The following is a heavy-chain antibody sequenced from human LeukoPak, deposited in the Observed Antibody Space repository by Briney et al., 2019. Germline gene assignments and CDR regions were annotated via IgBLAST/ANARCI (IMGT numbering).Heavy chain of an antibody. CDR3: ARHDRYYYGMDV. CDR2: IYYTGSS. Sequence: SETLSLTCTVSGGSISTYYWSWIRQPPGKGLEWIGYIYYTGSSSYNPSLKSRVTISVDTSKNQLSLNLRLVTAADTAVYYCARHDRYYYGMDVWGQGTTVTVS. J-gene: IGHJ6*02. V-gene: IGHV4-59*08. CDR1: GGSISTYY.